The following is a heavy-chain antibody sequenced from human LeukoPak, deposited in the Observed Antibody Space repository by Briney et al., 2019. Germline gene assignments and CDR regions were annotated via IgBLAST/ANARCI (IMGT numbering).Heavy chain of an antibody. V-gene: IGHV3-66*02. CDR3: AGEARDAFDI. Sequence: GGSLRLSCAASGFTVSSNYMSWFRQAPGKGLEWVSVIYSAGSTYYSDSVKGRFTISRDSSKNTLFLQMNTLRAEDTAVYYCAGEARDAFDIWGQGTMVTVSS. CDR2: IYSAGST. CDR1: GFTVSSNY. D-gene: IGHD6-6*01. J-gene: IGHJ3*02.